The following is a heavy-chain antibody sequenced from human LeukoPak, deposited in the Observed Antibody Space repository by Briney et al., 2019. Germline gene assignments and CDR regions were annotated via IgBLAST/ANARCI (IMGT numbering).Heavy chain of an antibody. Sequence: ASVKVSCKASGYTFSNYYIHWVRQAPGQGLEWMGIIGGSTNYAQKFQGRVTMTRDTSTSTVYMELSSLRSEDTAVYSCARGSVRGEFDPWGQGTLVTVSS. CDR3: ARGSVRGEFDP. CDR2: IGGST. V-gene: IGHV1-46*01. D-gene: IGHD3-10*01. J-gene: IGHJ5*02. CDR1: GYTFSNYY.